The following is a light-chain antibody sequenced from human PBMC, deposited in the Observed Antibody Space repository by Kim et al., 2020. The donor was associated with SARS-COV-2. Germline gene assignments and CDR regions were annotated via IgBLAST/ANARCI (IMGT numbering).Light chain of an antibody. CDR3: QVWDSSSDHPRV. V-gene: IGLV3-21*04. J-gene: IGLJ2*01. Sequence: SYELTQPPSVSVAPGKTARITCGGNNTGSKSVHWYPQKPGQAPVLVIYYDSDRPSGIPERFSGSNSGNTATLTISRVEAGDEADYHCQVWDSSSDHPRVF. CDR1: NTGSKS. CDR2: YDS.